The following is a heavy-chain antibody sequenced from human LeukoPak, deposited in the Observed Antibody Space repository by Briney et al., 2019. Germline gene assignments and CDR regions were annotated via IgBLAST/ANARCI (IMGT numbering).Heavy chain of an antibody. CDR1: GFTFSSYD. D-gene: IGHD3-22*01. CDR3: ARDDTHYGSSGSFYDAFDI. CDR2: IGTDGDT. J-gene: IGHJ3*02. V-gene: IGHV3-13*01. Sequence: PGGSLRLSCAASGFTFSSYDMHWVRQATGKGLEWVSAIGTDGDTFYPGSVKGRFTISRNNAENSLYLQMNSLRAEDTAVYYCARDDTHYGSSGSFYDAFDIWGQGTMVTVSS.